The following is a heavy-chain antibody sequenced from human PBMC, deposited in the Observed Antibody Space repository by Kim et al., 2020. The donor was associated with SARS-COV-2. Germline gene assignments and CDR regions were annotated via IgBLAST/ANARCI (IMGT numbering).Heavy chain of an antibody. CDR3: ARQYYDSGMDV. J-gene: IGHJ6*02. Sequence: TNEAQKLQGRVTMTTDTSTSPAYMELRSLRSDDTAVYYCARQYYDSGMDVWGQGTTVTVSS. CDR2: T. V-gene: IGHV1-18*01. D-gene: IGHD3-22*01.